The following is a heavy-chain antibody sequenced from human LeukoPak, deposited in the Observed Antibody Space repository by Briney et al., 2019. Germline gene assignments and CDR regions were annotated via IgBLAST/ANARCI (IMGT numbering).Heavy chain of an antibody. CDR3: ARHALHFDNSKYYFDS. CDR1: GYNFTPYW. Sequence: LGESLKISCRGSGYNFTPYWIVWVRQMPGKGLEWMGITFPGDSYTIYSPSFQGQVTISVDKSITTAYLQWSSLKASDTAMYYCARHALHFDNSKYYFDSWGRGTLVTVSS. J-gene: IGHJ5*01. D-gene: IGHD3-9*01. CDR2: TFPGDSYT. V-gene: IGHV5-51*01.